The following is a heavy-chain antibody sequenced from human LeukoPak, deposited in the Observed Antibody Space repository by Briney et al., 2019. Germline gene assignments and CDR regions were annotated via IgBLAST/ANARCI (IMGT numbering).Heavy chain of an antibody. J-gene: IGHJ5*02. Sequence: SETLSLTCTVSGGSISSGGYYWSWIRQLPGKGLEWIGYIYYSGSTYYNPSLKSRVTISVDTSKNQFSLKLSSVTAADTAVYYCARVYMRGWFDPWGQGTLVTVSS. CDR1: GGSISSGGYY. V-gene: IGHV4-31*03. CDR2: IYYSGST. CDR3: ARVYMRGWFDP. D-gene: IGHD3-10*01.